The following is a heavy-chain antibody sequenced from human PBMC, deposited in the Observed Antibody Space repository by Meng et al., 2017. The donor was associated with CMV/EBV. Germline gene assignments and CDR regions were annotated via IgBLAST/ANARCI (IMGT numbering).Heavy chain of an antibody. J-gene: IGHJ5*02. D-gene: IGHD2-2*01. V-gene: IGHV4-39*07. CDR2: IYCSGST. Sequence: GDYWCWVGQPRGKGLERVGSIYCSGSTCYNPSLKSRVTISVDTSKNQFSLKLSSVTAADTALYYCARDKGRVVVVPAARTKYNWFDPWGQGTLVTVSS. CDR1: GDY. CDR3: ARDKGRVVVVPAARTKYNWFDP.